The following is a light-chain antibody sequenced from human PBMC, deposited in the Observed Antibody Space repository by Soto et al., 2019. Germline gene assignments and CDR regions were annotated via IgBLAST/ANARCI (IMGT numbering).Light chain of an antibody. V-gene: IGLV3-21*02. CDR1: NIGSKS. Sequence: SYELTQPPSVSVAPGQTARSTCGGNNIGSKSVHWYQQKPGQAPVLVVYDDSDRPSGIPERFSGSNSGNTATLTISRVEAGDEADYYCQVWDSSIDHPYYVFGTGTKVTVL. CDR2: DDS. J-gene: IGLJ1*01. CDR3: QVWDSSIDHPYYV.